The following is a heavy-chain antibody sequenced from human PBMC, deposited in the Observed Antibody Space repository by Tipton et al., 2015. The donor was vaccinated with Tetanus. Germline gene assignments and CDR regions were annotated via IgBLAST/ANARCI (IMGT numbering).Heavy chain of an antibody. J-gene: IGHJ3*02. CDR2: IYYSGGT. Sequence: TLSLTCIVSGGSMRSYYWSWIRQPPGKELEWIGYIYYSGGTNYNPPLKSRVTISVDTSKNQFSLRLNSVSAADTAVYYCARGAIFGVLTYRAFDIWGQGTMVTVSS. D-gene: IGHD3-3*01. CDR3: ARGAIFGVLTYRAFDI. V-gene: IGHV4-59*01. CDR1: GGSMRSYY.